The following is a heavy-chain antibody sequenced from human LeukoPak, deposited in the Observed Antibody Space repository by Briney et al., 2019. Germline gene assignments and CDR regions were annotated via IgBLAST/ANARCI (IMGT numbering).Heavy chain of an antibody. Sequence: SETLSLTCSVSDVSINSYYWGWIRQPPGKGLEWIGSIYYSGSTYYNPSLKSRVTISVDTSKNQFSLKLSSVTAADTAVYYCAREIFRGYDSSVKWFDPWGQGTLVTVSS. CDR1: DVSINSYY. J-gene: IGHJ5*02. CDR3: AREIFRGYDSSVKWFDP. CDR2: IYYSGST. V-gene: IGHV4-39*07. D-gene: IGHD5-12*01.